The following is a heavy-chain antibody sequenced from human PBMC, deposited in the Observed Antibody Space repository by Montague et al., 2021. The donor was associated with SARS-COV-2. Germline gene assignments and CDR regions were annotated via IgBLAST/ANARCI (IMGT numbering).Heavy chain of an antibody. D-gene: IGHD3-22*01. Sequence: SLRLSCAASGFTFDDYGMSWVRQAPGKGLEWVSGINWNGGSTGYADSVKGRFTISRDNAKNSLYLQMNSLRAEDTALYYCARDGTYYYDSSGYLGRGVGACDIGGQGTMVTVSS. CDR2: INWNGGST. V-gene: IGHV3-20*04. J-gene: IGHJ3*02. CDR3: ARDGTYYYDSSGYLGRGVGACDI. CDR1: GFTFDDYG.